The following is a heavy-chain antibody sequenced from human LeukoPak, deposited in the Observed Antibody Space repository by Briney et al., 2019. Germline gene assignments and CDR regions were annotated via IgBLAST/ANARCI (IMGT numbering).Heavy chain of an antibody. J-gene: IGHJ4*02. Sequence: GRCLRLSCAASGFTFSSYGMHWVRQAPGKGLEWVAVIWYDGSNKYYADSVKGRFTISRDNSKNTLYLQMDSLRAEDTAVYYCAKGWSQSYSSRYFDYWGQGTLVTVSS. CDR3: AKGWSQSYSSRYFDY. CDR2: IWYDGSNK. V-gene: IGHV3-33*06. D-gene: IGHD6-13*01. CDR1: GFTFSSYG.